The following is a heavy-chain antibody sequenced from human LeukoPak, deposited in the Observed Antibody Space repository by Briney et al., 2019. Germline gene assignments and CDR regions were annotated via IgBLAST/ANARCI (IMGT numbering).Heavy chain of an antibody. D-gene: IGHD4-17*01. CDR2: INWNSGVT. Sequence: GGSLRLSGAASGFTFDDYGMSWVRQVPGRGLEWICGINWNSGVTGYADSVKGRFNISRDNAKNSLFLQMNSLRDEDTAFYYCARGDGPTVTADYFQNWGQGTLVTVSS. CDR3: ARGDGPTVTADYFQN. CDR1: GFTFDDYG. J-gene: IGHJ1*01. V-gene: IGHV3-20*04.